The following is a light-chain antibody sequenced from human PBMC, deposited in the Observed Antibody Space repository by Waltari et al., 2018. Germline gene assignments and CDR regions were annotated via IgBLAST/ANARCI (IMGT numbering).Light chain of an antibody. J-gene: IGLJ2*01. V-gene: IGLV1-40*01. Sequence: QSGLTQPPSVSGAPGQRVTISCTGSSSTIGEGYDVHWYQLLPGTAPKLLIYGNSNRPSGVPDRFSGSKSGTSASLAITGLQAEDEADYYCQSYDSSLSGSIFGGGTKLTVL. CDR3: QSYDSSLSGSI. CDR1: SSTIGEGYD. CDR2: GNS.